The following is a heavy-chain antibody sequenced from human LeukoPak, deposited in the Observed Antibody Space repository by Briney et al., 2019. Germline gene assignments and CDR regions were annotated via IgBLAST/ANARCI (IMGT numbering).Heavy chain of an antibody. CDR1: GFTFSRYS. CDR2: ISSSSSYI. CDR3: ARDGSSGASSWMAY. D-gene: IGHD6-19*01. Sequence: GGSLRLSCAASGFTFSRYSMNWVRQAPGKGLEWVSSISSSSSYIYYADSVKGRFTISRDNAKNSLYLQMNSLRAEDTAVYYCARDGSSGASSWMAYWGQGTLVTVSS. V-gene: IGHV3-21*01. J-gene: IGHJ4*02.